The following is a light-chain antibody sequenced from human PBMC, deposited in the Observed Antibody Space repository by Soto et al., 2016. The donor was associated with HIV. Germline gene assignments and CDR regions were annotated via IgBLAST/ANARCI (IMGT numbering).Light chain of an antibody. J-gene: IGLJ2*01. Sequence: SYELTQPPSVSVAPGKTARITCGGNNIGSKSVHWYQQKPGQAPVVVVYDNTDRPSGIPERFSGSNSRNTATLTISRVEAGDEADYYCQVWDSSSDHVVFGGGTKLTVL. CDR2: DNT. V-gene: IGLV3-21*03. CDR1: NIGSKS. CDR3: QVWDSSSDHVV.